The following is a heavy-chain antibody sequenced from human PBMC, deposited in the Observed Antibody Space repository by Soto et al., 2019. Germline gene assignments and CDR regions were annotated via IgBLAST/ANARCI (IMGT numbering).Heavy chain of an antibody. D-gene: IGHD1-7*01. V-gene: IGHV5-10-1*01. Sequence: PGESLKISCKGSGYSFTSYWISWVRQMPWKGLEWMGRIDPSDSYTNYSPSFQGHVTISADKSISTAYLQWSSLKASDTAMYYCATSRYNWNYGRGWFDPWGQGTLVTVSS. CDR2: IDPSDSYT. J-gene: IGHJ5*02. CDR3: ATSRYNWNYGRGWFDP. CDR1: GYSFTSYW.